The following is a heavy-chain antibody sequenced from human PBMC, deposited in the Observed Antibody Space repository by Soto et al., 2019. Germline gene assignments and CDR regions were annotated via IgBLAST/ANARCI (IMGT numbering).Heavy chain of an antibody. Sequence: SETLSLTCTVSGGSISSYYWSWIRQPPGKGLEWIGYIYYSGSTNYNPSLKSRVTISVDTSKNQFSLKLSSVTAADTAVYYCARAIAVAGTNYFDYWGQGTLVTV. J-gene: IGHJ4*02. CDR3: ARAIAVAGTNYFDY. V-gene: IGHV4-59*01. CDR2: IYYSGST. CDR1: GGSISSYY. D-gene: IGHD6-19*01.